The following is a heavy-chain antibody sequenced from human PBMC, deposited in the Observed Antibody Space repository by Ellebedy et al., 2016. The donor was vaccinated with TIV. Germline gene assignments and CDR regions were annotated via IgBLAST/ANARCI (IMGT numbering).Heavy chain of an antibody. CDR1: GYTFTSFH. Sequence: ASVKVSCXASGYTFTSFHIIWVRQATGQGLEWMGWMTPNSGNTGYAQKFQGRVTMTRNTPLSTAYMELSSLSSEDTAVYYCARYDVLTGGSDYWGQGTLVTVSS. V-gene: IGHV1-8*01. CDR2: MTPNSGNT. D-gene: IGHD3-9*01. CDR3: ARYDVLTGGSDY. J-gene: IGHJ4*02.